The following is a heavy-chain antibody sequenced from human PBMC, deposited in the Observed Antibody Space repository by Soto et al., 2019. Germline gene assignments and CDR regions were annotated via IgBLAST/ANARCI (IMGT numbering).Heavy chain of an antibody. CDR2: MNPNSGNT. CDR3: ARGQARSRYSSSFNHWFDP. V-gene: IGHV1-8*01. CDR1: GYTFTSYD. D-gene: IGHD6-6*01. J-gene: IGHJ5*02. Sequence: ASVKVSCKASGYTFTSYDINWVRQATGQGLEWMVWMNPNSGNTGYAQKFQGRVTMTRNTSISTAYMELSSLRSEDTAVYYCARGQARSRYSSSFNHWFDPWGQGTLVTVSS.